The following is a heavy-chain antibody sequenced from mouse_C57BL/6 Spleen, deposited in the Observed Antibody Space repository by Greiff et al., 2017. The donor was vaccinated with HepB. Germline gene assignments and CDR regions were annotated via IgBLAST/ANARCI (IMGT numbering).Heavy chain of an antibody. Sequence: VQLQQSGPELVKPGASVKISCKASGYTFTDYYMNWVKQSHGKSLEWIGDINPNNGGTSYNQKFKGKATLTVDKSSSTAYMELRSLTSEDSAVYYCARDYGSSYLWYFDVWGTGTTVTVSS. D-gene: IGHD1-1*01. CDR2: INPNNGGT. CDR1: GYTFTDYY. CDR3: ARDYGSSYLWYFDV. J-gene: IGHJ1*03. V-gene: IGHV1-26*01.